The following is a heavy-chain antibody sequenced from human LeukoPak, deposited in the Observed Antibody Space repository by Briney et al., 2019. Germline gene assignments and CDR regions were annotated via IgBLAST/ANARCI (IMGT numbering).Heavy chain of an antibody. V-gene: IGHV1-69*05. D-gene: IGHD1-14*01. CDR2: IIPIFGTA. J-gene: IGHJ3*02. Sequence: SVKVSCKASGGTFSSYAISWVRQAPGQGLEWMGGIIPIFGTANYAQKFQGRVTITTDESTSTAYMELSSLRSEDTAVYYCARGGNNRDAFDIWGQGTMVTVSS. CDR1: GGTFSSYA. CDR3: ARGGNNRDAFDI.